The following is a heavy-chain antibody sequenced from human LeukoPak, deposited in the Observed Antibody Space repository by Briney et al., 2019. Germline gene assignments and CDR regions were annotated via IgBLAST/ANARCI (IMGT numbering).Heavy chain of an antibody. J-gene: IGHJ3*02. CDR1: GFSVSSNS. CDR3: ARDKLTGVSDAFDI. D-gene: IGHD7-27*01. CDR2: ISTSSSYI. V-gene: IGHV3-21*01. Sequence: GGSLRLSCAASGFSVSSNSMTWVRQTPGKGLEWVSSISTSSSYIYYADSVKGRFTVSRDNAKNSLYLQMNSLRDDDTAVYYCARDKLTGVSDAFDIWGQGTRVTVSS.